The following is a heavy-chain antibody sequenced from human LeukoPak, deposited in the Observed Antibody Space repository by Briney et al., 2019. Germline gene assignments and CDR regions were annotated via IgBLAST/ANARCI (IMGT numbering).Heavy chain of an antibody. J-gene: IGHJ6*02. CDR2: IYYSGST. CDR1: GGSISSSSYY. D-gene: IGHD3-10*02. CDR3: AREVSRFGENLDV. V-gene: IGHV4-39*07. Sequence: PSQTLSLTCTVSGGSISSSSYYWGWIRQPPGKGLEWIGSIYYSGSTYYNPSLKSRVTISVDTSKNQFSLKLSSVTAADTAVYYCAREVSRFGENLDVWGQGTTVTVSS.